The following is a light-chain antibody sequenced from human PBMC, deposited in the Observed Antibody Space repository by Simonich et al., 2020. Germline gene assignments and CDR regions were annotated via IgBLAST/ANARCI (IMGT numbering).Light chain of an antibody. CDR3: CSYAGSSTVV. CDR1: SSDVGSYTL. V-gene: IGLV2-23*01. Sequence: QSALTQPASVSGSPGQSITISCTGTSSDVGSYTLVSWYQQHPGKAPKLMIYEGSKLPSGVSKRFSGSKSGNTASLTISGLQAEDEADYYCCSYAGSSTVVFGGGTKLTVL. J-gene: IGLJ2*01. CDR2: EGS.